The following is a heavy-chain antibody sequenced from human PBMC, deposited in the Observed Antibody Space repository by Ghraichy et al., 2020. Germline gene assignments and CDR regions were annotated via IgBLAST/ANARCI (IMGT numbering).Heavy chain of an antibody. V-gene: IGHV3-23*01. CDR3: AKEMYYYGSGSYRLLDAFDI. J-gene: IGHJ3*02. CDR2: ISGSGGST. Sequence: GGSLRLSCAASGFTFSSYAMSWVRQAPGKGLEWVSAISGSGGSTYYADSVKGRFTISRDNSKNTLYLQMNSLRAEDTAVYYCAKEMYYYGSGSYRLLDAFDIWGQGTMVTVSS. D-gene: IGHD3-10*01. CDR1: GFTFSSYA.